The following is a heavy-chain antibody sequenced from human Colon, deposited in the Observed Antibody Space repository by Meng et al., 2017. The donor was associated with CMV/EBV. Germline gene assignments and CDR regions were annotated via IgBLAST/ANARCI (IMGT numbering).Heavy chain of an antibody. V-gene: IGHV3-21*01. CDR1: EFTFSTYS. CDR2: ISSSSTYI. D-gene: IGHD3-3*01. J-gene: IGHJ4*02. CDR3: ARGLRFWSGWSGVSRPHYFDY. Sequence: GGSLRLSCAASEFTFSTYSMNWVRQAPGKGLEWVSTISSSSTYIFYAESVKGRFTISRDNAKNSLYLQMSSLRAEDTAVYYCARGLRFWSGWSGVSRPHYFDYWGQGTLVTVSS.